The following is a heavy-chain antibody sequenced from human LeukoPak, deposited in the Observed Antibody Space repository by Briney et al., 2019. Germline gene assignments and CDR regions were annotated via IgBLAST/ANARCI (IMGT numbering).Heavy chain of an antibody. CDR2: IYSGGST. CDR3: VRDFGRPAVTDDY. CDR1: GFTVRSNY. V-gene: IGHV3-53*01. J-gene: IGHJ4*02. Sequence: GGSLRLSCAASGFTVRSNYMSWVRQAPGKGLEWVSVIYSGGSTYYADSVKGRFTISRDDSKNTLYLQMNSLRGDDTAVYYCVRDFGRPAVTDDYWGQGTLVTVSS. D-gene: IGHD2-21*02.